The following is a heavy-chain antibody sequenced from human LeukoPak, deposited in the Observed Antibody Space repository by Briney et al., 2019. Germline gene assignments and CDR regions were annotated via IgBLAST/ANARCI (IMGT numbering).Heavy chain of an antibody. CDR2: IYSGGST. D-gene: IGHD4-17*01. CDR3: ARDLYGDYEDY. J-gene: IGHJ4*02. V-gene: IGHV3-66*01. CDR1: GFTVSSNY. Sequence: PGGSLRLSCAASGFTVSSNYMSWVRQAPGKGLEWVSVIYSGGSTYYADSVKGRFTISRDNSKNTLYLQMNSLRAEDTAVYYCARDLYGDYEDYWGQGTLVTVSS.